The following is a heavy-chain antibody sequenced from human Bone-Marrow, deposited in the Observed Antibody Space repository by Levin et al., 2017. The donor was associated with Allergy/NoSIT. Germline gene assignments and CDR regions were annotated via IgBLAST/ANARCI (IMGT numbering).Heavy chain of an antibody. J-gene: IGHJ5*02. CDR1: GGSFSGYY. Sequence: SETLSLTCAVYGGSFSGYYWSWIRQPPGKGLEWIGEINHSGSTNYNPSLKSRVTISVDTSKNQFSLKLSSVTAADTAVYYCARPHDYGGNSENWFDPWGQGTLVTVSS. CDR2: INHSGST. V-gene: IGHV4-34*01. CDR3: ARPHDYGGNSENWFDP. D-gene: IGHD4-23*01.